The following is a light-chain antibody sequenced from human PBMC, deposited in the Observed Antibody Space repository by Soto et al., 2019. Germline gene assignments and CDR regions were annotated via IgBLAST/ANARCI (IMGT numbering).Light chain of an antibody. CDR2: DNS. Sequence: QSVLTQPPSVSGAPGRRVTISCTGSSSNIGAGYDVHWYRQLPGTAPKLLIYDNSNRPSGVPDRFSGSKSGTSASLAITGLQAEDEADYYCQSYDRSLSGSRVFGTGTKVT. V-gene: IGLV1-40*01. J-gene: IGLJ1*01. CDR3: QSYDRSLSGSRV. CDR1: SSNIGAGYD.